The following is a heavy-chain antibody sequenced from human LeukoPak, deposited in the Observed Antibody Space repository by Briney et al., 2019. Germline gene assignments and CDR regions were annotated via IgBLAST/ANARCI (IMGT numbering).Heavy chain of an antibody. V-gene: IGHV4-34*01. J-gene: IGHJ3*02. CDR1: GGSFSGYY. CDR3: ASQEDLQAHAFDI. Sequence: PSETLSLTCAVYGGSFSGYYWSWIRQPPGKGLEWIGDINDSGSTHYNPSLKSRVTISVDTSKNQFSLQLNSLTPEDTAVYYCASQEDLQAHAFDIWGQGTMVTVSS. CDR2: INDSGST.